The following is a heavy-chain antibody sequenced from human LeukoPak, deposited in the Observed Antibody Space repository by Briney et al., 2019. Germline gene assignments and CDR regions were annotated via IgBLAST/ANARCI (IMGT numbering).Heavy chain of an antibody. CDR2: ISGGGGST. V-gene: IGHV3-23*01. D-gene: IGHD3-3*01. CDR1: GFTFSSYA. Sequence: GGSLRLSCATSGFTFSSYAMSWVRQAPGKGLEWVSTISGGGGSTYYADSVKGRFTISRDNSKNTLYLQMNSLRSEDTAVYYCARATIFGVVSYNWFDPWGQGTLVTVSS. J-gene: IGHJ5*02. CDR3: ARATIFGVVSYNWFDP.